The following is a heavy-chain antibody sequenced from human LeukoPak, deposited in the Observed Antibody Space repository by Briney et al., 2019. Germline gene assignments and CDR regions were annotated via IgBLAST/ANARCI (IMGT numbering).Heavy chain of an antibody. CDR1: GGSISSVNYY. Sequence: PSETLSLTCTVSGGSISSVNYYWGWIRQSPGEGLEWIGSRHYVGTTYYNPSLTSRVTISVDTSKNQFSLRLSSLTAADTAVYYCARHSYYYDTSGSYYYFDYWSQGTLVTVSS. CDR2: RHYVGTT. V-gene: IGHV4-39*01. CDR3: ARHSYYYDTSGSYYYFDY. J-gene: IGHJ4*02. D-gene: IGHD3-22*01.